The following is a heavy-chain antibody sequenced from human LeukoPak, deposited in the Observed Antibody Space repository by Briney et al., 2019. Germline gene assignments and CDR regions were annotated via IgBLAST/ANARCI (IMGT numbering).Heavy chain of an antibody. V-gene: IGHV3-23*01. CDR2: ISSNGGDT. CDR3: AKGQRYSRGDY. J-gene: IGHJ4*02. Sequence: GGSLRLSCAASVFTFSSHSMAWVRQAPGKGPEWVSRISSNGGDTYYADSVRGRFTISRDNSENMLHLQMNSLSAEDTAVYYCAKGQRYSRGDYWGQGTLVTVSS. CDR1: VFTFSSHS. D-gene: IGHD6-13*01.